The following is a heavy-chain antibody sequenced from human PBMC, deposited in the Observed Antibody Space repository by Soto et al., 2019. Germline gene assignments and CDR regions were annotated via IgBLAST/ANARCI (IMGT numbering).Heavy chain of an antibody. J-gene: IGHJ4*02. Sequence: SETLSLTCTVSGGSISSYYWSWIRQPPGKGLEWIGYIYYSGSTNYNPSLKSRVTISVDTSKNQFSLKLSSVTAADTAVYYCARVSNQYDSSGYSSLDYWGQGTLVTVSS. CDR1: GGSISSYY. V-gene: IGHV4-59*01. CDR2: IYYSGST. CDR3: ARVSNQYDSSGYSSLDY. D-gene: IGHD3-22*01.